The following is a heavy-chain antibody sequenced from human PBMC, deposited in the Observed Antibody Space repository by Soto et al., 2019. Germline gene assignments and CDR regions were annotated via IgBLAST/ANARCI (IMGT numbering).Heavy chain of an antibody. CDR3: SSGVLQRYWFDP. J-gene: IGHJ5*02. CDR1: GGSISSSSYY. V-gene: IGHV4-39*01. Sequence: SETLSLTCTVSGGSISSSSYYWGWIRQPPGKGLEWIGSIYYSGSTYYNPSLKSRVTISVDTSKNQFSLKLSSVTAADTAVYYCSSGVLQRYWFDPWGQGTLVTVSS. D-gene: IGHD6-19*01. CDR2: IYYSGST.